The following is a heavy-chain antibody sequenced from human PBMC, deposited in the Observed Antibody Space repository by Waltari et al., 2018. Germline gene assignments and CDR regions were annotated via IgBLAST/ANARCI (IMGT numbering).Heavy chain of an antibody. CDR2: IYHSGST. CDR1: GYSISSGYY. D-gene: IGHD6-25*01. V-gene: IGHV4-38-2*01. CDR3: ASDSGLPYYYFDY. Sequence: QVQLQESGPGLVKPSETLSLTCAVSGYSISSGYYWGWIRQPPGKGLEWIGSIYHSGSTYYNPSLKGRVTISVDTSKNQFSLKLSSVTAADTAVYYCASDSGLPYYYFDYWGQGTLVTVSS. J-gene: IGHJ4*02.